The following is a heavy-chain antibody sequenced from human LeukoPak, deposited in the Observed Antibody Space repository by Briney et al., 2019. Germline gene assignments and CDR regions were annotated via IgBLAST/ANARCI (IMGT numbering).Heavy chain of an antibody. J-gene: IGHJ4*02. Sequence: GGSLRLSCAASGITFIHYSMTWVRQAPGKGLEWVSDISGSGGSTYYADSVKGRFTISRDNSKNTMYLQMNSLRAEDTAVYYCAKRIQSAMAMGYWGQGTLVTVSS. CDR2: ISGSGGST. V-gene: IGHV3-23*01. CDR1: GITFIHYS. CDR3: AKRIQSAMAMGY. D-gene: IGHD5-18*01.